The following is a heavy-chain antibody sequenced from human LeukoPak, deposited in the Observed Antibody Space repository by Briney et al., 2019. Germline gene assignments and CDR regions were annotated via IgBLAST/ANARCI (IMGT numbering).Heavy chain of an antibody. Sequence: GGSLRLSCAASGFTVRNNYMSWVRQAPGKGLEWVSVIYSGGGAYYADSVKGRFTISRHSSKNTLYLQMNSLRAEDTAVYYCARDRPAAGFYYFDYWGQGTLVTVSS. J-gene: IGHJ4*02. CDR2: IYSGGGA. CDR1: GFTVRNNY. V-gene: IGHV3-53*04. D-gene: IGHD6-13*01. CDR3: ARDRPAAGFYYFDY.